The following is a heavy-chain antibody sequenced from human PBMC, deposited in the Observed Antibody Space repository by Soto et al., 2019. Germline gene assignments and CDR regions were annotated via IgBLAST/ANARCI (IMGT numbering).Heavy chain of an antibody. J-gene: IGHJ4*02. CDR2: IYYSGST. CDR1: GGSISSGGYY. CDR3: ARGFRGYEFDY. V-gene: IGHV4-31*03. Sequence: SETLSLTCTVSGGSISSGGYYWSWIRQHPGKGLEWIGYIYYSGSTYYNPSLKSRVTISVDTSKNQFSLKLSSVTAADTAVYYCARGFRGYEFDYWGQGTLVTVSS. D-gene: IGHD5-12*01.